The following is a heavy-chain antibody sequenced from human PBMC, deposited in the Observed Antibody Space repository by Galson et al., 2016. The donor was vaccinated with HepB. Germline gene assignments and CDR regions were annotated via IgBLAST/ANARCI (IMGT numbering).Heavy chain of an antibody. CDR2: IIPIFGAT. D-gene: IGHD6-19*01. V-gene: IGHV1-69*13. Sequence: SVKVSCKASGGTFSSYAFSWVRQAPGQGLEWMGGIIPIFGATSYAQKFQGRVTITADESTSTAYMGLSSLRSEDTAMYYCAREDNGGWYLDYWGQGTLVTVSS. J-gene: IGHJ4*02. CDR3: AREDNGGWYLDY. CDR1: GGTFSSYA.